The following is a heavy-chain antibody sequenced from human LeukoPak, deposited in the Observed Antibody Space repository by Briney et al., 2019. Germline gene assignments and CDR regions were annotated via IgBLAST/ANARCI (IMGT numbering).Heavy chain of an antibody. CDR1: GFTFSSHA. V-gene: IGHV3-23*01. Sequence: GGSLRLSCAASGFTFSSHAMGWVRQAPGKGLEWVSSITGSGGSTYYGDSVKGRFTISRDNSKKTLYLQMNSLRAEDTAVYYCAKDGGGSLEWLPPMDVWGQGTTVTVSS. CDR2: ITGSGGST. CDR3: AKDGGGSLEWLPPMDV. J-gene: IGHJ6*02. D-gene: IGHD3-3*01.